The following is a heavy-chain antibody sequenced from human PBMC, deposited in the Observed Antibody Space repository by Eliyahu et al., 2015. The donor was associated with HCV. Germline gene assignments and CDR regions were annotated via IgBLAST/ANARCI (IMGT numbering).Heavy chain of an antibody. CDR1: GDSISSGRYY. J-gene: IGHJ4*02. V-gene: IGHV4-61*01. CDR2: IYKSQRT. CDR3: ARDPGTRSNRYFDS. Sequence: QVQLQESGPGLMKPSETLSLTCSXXGDSISSGRYYWSWVRQAPGKGLEWIGYIYKSQRTNFNPALKSRVTMSLDTSKDQFSLTLRSVTSADTAVYYCARDPGTRSNRYFDSWGQGTLVTVSS. D-gene: IGHD3-16*02.